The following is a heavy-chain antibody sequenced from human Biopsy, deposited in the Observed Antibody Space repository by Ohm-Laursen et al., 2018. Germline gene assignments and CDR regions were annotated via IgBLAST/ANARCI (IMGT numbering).Heavy chain of an antibody. Sequence: SLRLSCTASGLSFSTYGMQWVRQAPGKGLEWVAFIFYDGSNTYYADSVKGRFTISRDNSRDTLYLQMSSLRAEDTAVYYCAKDRYNYTPIGGFSMDVWGQGTTVTVSS. CDR2: IFYDGSNT. J-gene: IGHJ6*02. CDR1: GLSFSTYG. D-gene: IGHD5-18*01. CDR3: AKDRYNYTPIGGFSMDV. V-gene: IGHV3-30*02.